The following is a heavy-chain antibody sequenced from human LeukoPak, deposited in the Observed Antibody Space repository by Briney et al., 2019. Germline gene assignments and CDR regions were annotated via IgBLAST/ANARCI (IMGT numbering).Heavy chain of an antibody. D-gene: IGHD3-10*01. V-gene: IGHV3-23*01. CDR1: GFTFSRYS. Sequence: GGSLRLSCAASGFTFSRYSMAWVRQAPGKGLEWVSTITGSGGNKYYGDSVKGRLTISRDQSKNTVYLQMNSLRAEDTAVYYCARDKSGGVLLWFGELLGENYFDYWGQGTLVTVSS. CDR3: ARDKSGGVLLWFGELLGENYFDY. J-gene: IGHJ4*02. CDR2: ITGSGGNK.